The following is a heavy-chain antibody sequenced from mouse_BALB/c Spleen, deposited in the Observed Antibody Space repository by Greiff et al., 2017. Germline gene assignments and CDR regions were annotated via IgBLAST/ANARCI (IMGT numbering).Heavy chain of an antibody. CDR3: TREEDSSGYVY. D-gene: IGHD3-2*01. CDR2: IYPSDSYT. V-gene: IGHV1-69*02. J-gene: IGHJ2*01. CDR1: GYTFTSYW. Sequence: QVQLQQPGAELVRPGASVKLSCKASGYTFTSYWINWVKQRPGQGLEWIGNIYPSDSYTNYNQKFKDKATLTVDKSSSTAYMQLSSPTSEDSAVYYCTREEDSSGYVYWGQGTTLTVSA.